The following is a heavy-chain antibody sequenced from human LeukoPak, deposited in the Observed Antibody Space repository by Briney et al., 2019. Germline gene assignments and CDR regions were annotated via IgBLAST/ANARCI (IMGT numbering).Heavy chain of an antibody. CDR2: IYYSGST. V-gene: IGHV4-31*03. CDR3: AREKGQQPRPDH. D-gene: IGHD6-13*01. J-gene: IGHJ4*02. Sequence: SQTLSLTCTVSGGSISSGGYYWSWIRQHPGKGLEWIGYIYYSGSTYYNPSLKSRVTISVDTSKNQFSLKLSSVTAADTAVYYCAREKGQQPRPDHWGQGTLVTVSS. CDR1: GGSISSGGYY.